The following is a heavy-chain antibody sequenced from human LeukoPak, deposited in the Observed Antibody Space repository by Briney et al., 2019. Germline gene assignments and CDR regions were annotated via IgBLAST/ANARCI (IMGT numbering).Heavy chain of an antibody. Sequence: SETLSLTCTVSGGSISSSNYYWGWIRQPPGKGLECIGSVYYSGSTNYNPSLKSRVTISVDTSKNQFSLKLSSVTAADTAVYYCARGGIYYDSSGWWPPEKFGFDYWGQGTLVTVSS. D-gene: IGHD3-22*01. J-gene: IGHJ4*02. CDR2: VYYSGST. V-gene: IGHV4-39*07. CDR1: GGSISSSNYY. CDR3: ARGGIYYDSSGWWPPEKFGFDY.